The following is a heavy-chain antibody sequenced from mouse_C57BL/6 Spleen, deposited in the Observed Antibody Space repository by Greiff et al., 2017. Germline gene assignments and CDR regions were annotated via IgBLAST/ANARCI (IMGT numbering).Heavy chain of an antibody. CDR1: GFSLTSYG. Sequence: VQLQQSGPGLVQPSQSLSITCTVSGFSLTSYGVHWVRQSPGQGLEWLGVIWRGGSTDYNAAIMSRLSITKDNSKSQVFFKMNSLQADDAAIYYCDKNSGDGYGAMDYWGQGTSVTVAS. CDR3: DKNSGDGYGAMDY. CDR2: IWRGGST. D-gene: IGHD2-3*01. V-gene: IGHV2-5*01. J-gene: IGHJ4*01.